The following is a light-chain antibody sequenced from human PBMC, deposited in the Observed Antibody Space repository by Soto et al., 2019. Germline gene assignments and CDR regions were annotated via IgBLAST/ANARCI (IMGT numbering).Light chain of an antibody. CDR2: AAS. V-gene: IGKV3-20*01. CDR3: QQYARSPYT. J-gene: IGKJ2*01. Sequence: EIVLTQSPDTLSLSPGERATLSCRATQIVNNNDLAWHQHKPGQAPRLLIYAASSRADGIPDKFSGSGSGTDFTFTINRLEPEDFAVYYCQQYARSPYTFGQGTKLEI. CDR1: QIVNNND.